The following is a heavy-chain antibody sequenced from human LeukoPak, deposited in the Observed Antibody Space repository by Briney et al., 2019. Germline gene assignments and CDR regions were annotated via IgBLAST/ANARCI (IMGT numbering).Heavy chain of an antibody. D-gene: IGHD4-17*01. CDR2: IRYDGSNK. CDR1: GFTFSSYG. J-gene: IGHJ4*02. Sequence: GGSLRLSCAASGFTFSSYGMHWVRQAPGKGLEWVAFIRYDGSNKYYADSVKGRFTISRDNSKNTLYLQMNSLRAEDTAVYYCAKDPARTTVTTWGDYWGQGTLVTVSS. V-gene: IGHV3-30*02. CDR3: AKDPARTTVTTWGDY.